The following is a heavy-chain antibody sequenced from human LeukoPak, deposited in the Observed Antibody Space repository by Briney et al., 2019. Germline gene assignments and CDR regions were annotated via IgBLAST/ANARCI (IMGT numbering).Heavy chain of an antibody. CDR3: AKGLIDDSSGYYERQLFDP. V-gene: IGHV3-23*01. CDR2: ISGSGGST. Sequence: TGGSLRLSCAASGFTFSSYAMSWVRQAPGKGLEWVSAISGSGGSTYYADSAKGRFTISRDNSKNTLYLQMNSLRAEDTAVYYCAKGLIDDSSGYYERQLFDPWGQGTLVTVSS. CDR1: GFTFSSYA. D-gene: IGHD3-22*01. J-gene: IGHJ5*02.